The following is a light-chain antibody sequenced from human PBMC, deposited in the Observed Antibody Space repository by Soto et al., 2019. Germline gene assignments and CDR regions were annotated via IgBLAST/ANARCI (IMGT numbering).Light chain of an antibody. CDR1: QFVSTN. Sequence: ELVMTQSPATLSVSPGERATPSCRASQFVSTNLAWYQQRPGQAPRLLIYGASTRAIGVPARFSGSGSGTEFTLTISSLQSEDFAVYYCQQFNDRPRTFGQGTKVDIK. CDR3: QQFNDRPRT. V-gene: IGKV3-15*01. CDR2: GAS. J-gene: IGKJ1*01.